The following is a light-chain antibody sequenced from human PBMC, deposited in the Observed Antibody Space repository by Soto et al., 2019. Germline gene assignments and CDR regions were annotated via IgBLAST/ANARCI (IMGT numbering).Light chain of an antibody. J-gene: IGLJ2*01. CDR3: PSYAGSNAVV. V-gene: IGLV2-8*01. CDR1: SSDVGGYDS. CDR2: EVT. Sequence: QSALTQPPSASGSPGQSVTISCTGTSSDVGGYDSVSWYQQHPGKAPKLLMYEVTKRPSGVPDRFSGSKSGNTASLTVSGLQAEDEADYYCPSYAGSNAVVFGVGTKLPVL.